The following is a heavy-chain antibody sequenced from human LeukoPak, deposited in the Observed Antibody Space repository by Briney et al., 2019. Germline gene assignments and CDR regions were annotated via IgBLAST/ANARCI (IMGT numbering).Heavy chain of an antibody. Sequence: SETLSLTCTVSGGPISSYYWSWIRQPPGKGLEWIGYIYYSGSTNYNPSLKSRVTISVDTSKNQFSLKLSSVTAADTAVYYCARGRQWLVDWGQGTLVTVSS. CDR1: GGPISSYY. J-gene: IGHJ4*02. CDR2: IYYSGST. D-gene: IGHD6-19*01. CDR3: ARGRQWLVD. V-gene: IGHV4-59*08.